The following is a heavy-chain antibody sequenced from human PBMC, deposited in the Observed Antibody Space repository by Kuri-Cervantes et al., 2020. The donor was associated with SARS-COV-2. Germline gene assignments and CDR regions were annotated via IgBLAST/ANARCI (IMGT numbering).Heavy chain of an antibody. CDR1: GGSIRGGQYY. D-gene: IGHD3-3*01. J-gene: IGHJ6*03. CDR3: ARAETYYDFWSGLNYYYMDV. Sequence: SETLSLTCTVSGGSIRGGQYYWTWVRQPPGKGLEWIGNICYSGSASYNPSLKSRLTMSLDMSKSQFSLKLNSVTAADTAVYYCARAETYYDFWSGLNYYYMDVWGKGTTVTVSS. V-gene: IGHV4-30-4*08. CDR2: ICYSGSA.